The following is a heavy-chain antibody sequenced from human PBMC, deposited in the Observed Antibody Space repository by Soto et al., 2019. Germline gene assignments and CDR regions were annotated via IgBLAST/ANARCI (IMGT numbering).Heavy chain of an antibody. V-gene: IGHV1-18*01. CDR1: GYTFTSYG. CDR3: ARVGITMIVVVTPDAFDI. Sequence: GASVKVSCKASGYTFTSYGISWVRQAPGQGLERMGWISAYNGNTNYAQMLQGRVTMTTDTSTSTAYMELRSLRSDDTAVYYCARVGITMIVVVTPDAFDIWGQGTMVTVSS. CDR2: ISAYNGNT. D-gene: IGHD3-22*01. J-gene: IGHJ3*02.